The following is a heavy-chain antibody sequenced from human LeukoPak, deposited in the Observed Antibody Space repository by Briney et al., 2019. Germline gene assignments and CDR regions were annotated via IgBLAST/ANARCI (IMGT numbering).Heavy chain of an antibody. J-gene: IGHJ6*02. Sequence: SVKGRFTISRDNAKNSLSLHMNSLRAEDTAVYYCARDPLMTTGDYYYYYYGMDVWGQGTTVTVSS. V-gene: IGHV3-21*01. D-gene: IGHD4-11*01. CDR3: ARDPLMTTGDYYYYYYGMDV.